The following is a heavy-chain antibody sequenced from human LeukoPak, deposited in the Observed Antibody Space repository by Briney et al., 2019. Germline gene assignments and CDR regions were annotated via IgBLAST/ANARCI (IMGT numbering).Heavy chain of an antibody. V-gene: IGHV1-2*02. CDR3: ARARQLAFDAFDM. Sequence: PTASVKVSCKASEYTFTDYYIHWLRQAPGQGLEWMGWVNPYSGGTSFAQNFRSRVALTRDTSTTTSYMELTSLRSDDTAVYYCARARQLAFDAFDMWGQGTLITVSS. CDR2: VNPYSGGT. J-gene: IGHJ3*02. D-gene: IGHD1-1*01. CDR1: EYTFTDYY.